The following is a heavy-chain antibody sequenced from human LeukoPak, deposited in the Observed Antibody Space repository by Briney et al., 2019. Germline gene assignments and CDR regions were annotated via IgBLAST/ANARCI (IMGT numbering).Heavy chain of an antibody. J-gene: IGHJ5*02. Sequence: GGSLRLSCAASGFTFSSYGMHWVRQAPGKGLEWVAFIRYDGSNKYYADSVKGRFTISRDNSKNTLYLQMNSLRAEDTAVYYCAKVFSGSYLEWFDPWGQGTLVTVSS. CDR3: AKVFSGSYLEWFDP. CDR1: GFTFSSYG. CDR2: IRYDGSNK. D-gene: IGHD1-26*01. V-gene: IGHV3-30*02.